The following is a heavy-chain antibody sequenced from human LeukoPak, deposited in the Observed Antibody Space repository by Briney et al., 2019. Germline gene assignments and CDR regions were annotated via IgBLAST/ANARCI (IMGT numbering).Heavy chain of an antibody. D-gene: IGHD2-15*01. J-gene: IGHJ5*02. CDR2: INSDGSST. Sequence: GGSLRLSCAASGFTFSSYWMHWVRQAPGNGLVWVSRINSDGSSTSYADSVKGRFTISRDNAKNTLYLQMNSLRAEDTAVYYCARDRGAYSSGGSCYSRNWFDPWGQGTLVTVSS. CDR1: GFTFSSYW. V-gene: IGHV3-74*01. CDR3: ARDRGAYSSGGSCYSRNWFDP.